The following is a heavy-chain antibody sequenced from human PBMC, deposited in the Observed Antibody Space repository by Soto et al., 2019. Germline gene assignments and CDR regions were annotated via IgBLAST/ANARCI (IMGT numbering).Heavy chain of an antibody. D-gene: IGHD6-19*01. CDR2: IPTSGEAT. CDR1: GFTFKSHA. CDR3: VKGRAKRCSGTSCGLWMDV. J-gene: IGHJ6*02. V-gene: IGHV3-64D*06. Sequence: WGSLRLSCSASGFTFKSHAMHWVRQAPGKGMEYISTIPTSGEATFYAAAVRCRFAVSRDNANNTLDLQMTGLKHEDTGVYYCVKGRAKRCSGTSCGLWMDVWGQGTTVTVSS.